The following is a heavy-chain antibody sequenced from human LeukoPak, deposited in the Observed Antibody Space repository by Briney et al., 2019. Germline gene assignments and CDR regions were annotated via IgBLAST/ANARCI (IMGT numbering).Heavy chain of an antibody. V-gene: IGHV3-7*01. Sequence: GGSLRLSCAASGFTFSDYSMSWVRQAPGKGLEWVASIKEDGSDKYYVDSVKGRFTISRDNAKNSLYLQMNSLRAEDTAVYYCARGWTSAYYWGQGTLVTVSS. CDR1: GFTFSDYS. CDR2: IKEDGSDK. D-gene: IGHD2-15*01. J-gene: IGHJ4*02. CDR3: ARGWTSAYY.